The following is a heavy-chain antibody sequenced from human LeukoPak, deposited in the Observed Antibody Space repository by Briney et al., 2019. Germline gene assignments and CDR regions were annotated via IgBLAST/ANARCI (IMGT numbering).Heavy chain of an antibody. D-gene: IGHD3-9*01. CDR1: GLTFVDYA. CDR2: ISGVGGST. CDR3: AKNPPHLRYFAWLFTPDAFDI. V-gene: IGHV3-43*02. Sequence: PGGSLRLSCAASGLTFVDYAMHSVRQAPGKGLEWVSLISGVGGSTYYADSVKGRFTISRANSKNSLSRQMNSLRTEDTALYYCAKNPPHLRYFAWLFTPDAFDIWGQGTMVTVSS. J-gene: IGHJ3*02.